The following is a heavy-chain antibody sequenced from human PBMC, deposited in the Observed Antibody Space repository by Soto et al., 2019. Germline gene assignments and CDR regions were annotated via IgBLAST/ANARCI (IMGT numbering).Heavy chain of an antibody. D-gene: IGHD3-3*01. CDR1: GFSLSTSGAA. Sequence: SGPTLVNPTQTLTLTCTFSGFSLSTSGAAVGWIRQPPGKALEWLALIYWNDDKRYSPSLKSRLTFTKDTSKNQVVLTVTNVDAEDTAISFCTHRFDLWSGYYPGFSDWGQGTPVPV. CDR2: IYWNDDK. V-gene: IGHV2-5*01. J-gene: IGHJ4*02. CDR3: THRFDLWSGYYPGFSD.